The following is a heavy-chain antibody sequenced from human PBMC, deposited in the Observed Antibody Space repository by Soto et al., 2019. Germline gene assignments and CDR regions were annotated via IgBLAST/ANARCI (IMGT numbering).Heavy chain of an antibody. J-gene: IGHJ5*02. CDR3: AREYCSSTSCLNWCDP. D-gene: IGHD2-2*01. CDR1: GFTFSSYS. Sequence: EVQLVESGGGLVQPGGSLRLSCAASGFTFSSYSMNWVRQAPGKGLEWVSYISSSSSTIYYAYSVKGRFTISRDNAKNSLYLQMNSLRAEDTAVYYCAREYCSSTSCLNWCDPWGQGTLVTVSS. CDR2: ISSSSSTI. V-gene: IGHV3-48*01.